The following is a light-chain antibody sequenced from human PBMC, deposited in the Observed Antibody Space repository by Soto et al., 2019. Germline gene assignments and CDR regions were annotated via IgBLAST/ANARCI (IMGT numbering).Light chain of an antibody. CDR3: QLWDSSTDLVI. Sequence: SYELTQPPSVSVAPRQTARITCGGNNMGRETVHWYQQKPGQAPVLVVADDSDRPSGIPERFSGSSYGNTATLTISRVDAGDEADYYCQLWDSSTDLVIFGGGTKVTVL. V-gene: IGLV3-21*02. J-gene: IGLJ2*01. CDR1: NMGRET. CDR2: DDS.